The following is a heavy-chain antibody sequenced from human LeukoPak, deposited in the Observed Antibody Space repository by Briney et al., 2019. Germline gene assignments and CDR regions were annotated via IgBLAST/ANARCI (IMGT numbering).Heavy chain of an antibody. CDR3: ARDSPVERRYMGWFDP. V-gene: IGHV4-39*07. D-gene: IGHD1-1*01. J-gene: IGHJ5*02. CDR2: VYYSGST. CDR1: GGSISSSSYY. Sequence: PSETLSLTCTVPGGSISSSSYYWGWIRQPPGKELQWIASVYYSGSTNYNPSLKSRVTISVDTSKNQFSLKLSSVTAADTAVYYCARDSPVERRYMGWFDPWGQGTLVTVSS.